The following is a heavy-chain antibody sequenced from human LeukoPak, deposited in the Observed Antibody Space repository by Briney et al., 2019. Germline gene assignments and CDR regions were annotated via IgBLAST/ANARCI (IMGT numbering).Heavy chain of an antibody. D-gene: IGHD1-26*01. J-gene: IGHJ4*02. CDR1: GYTLTELP. CDR2: FDPDDGET. CDR3: ATGTSGSDYVGSVRPIDY. V-gene: IGHV1-24*01. Sequence: GASVKVSCKFSGYTLTELPIHWVRQAPGKGVGWMGGFDPDDGETVYAQMLQGSVTMTEDTSPNTASMDLSTLRAQDTAVYYCATGTSGSDYVGSVRPIDYWGQGTLVTVSS.